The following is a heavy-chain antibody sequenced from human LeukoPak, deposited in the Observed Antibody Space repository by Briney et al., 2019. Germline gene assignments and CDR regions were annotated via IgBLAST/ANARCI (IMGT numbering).Heavy chain of an antibody. CDR2: IYYSGST. J-gene: IGHJ4*02. CDR3: ARGLTVYYFEY. CDR1: GGSISSYY. D-gene: IGHD4-17*01. Sequence: PSETLSLTCTVSGGSISSYYWSWIRQPPGKGLEWIGYIYYSGSTNYNPSLKSRVTISVDTSKNQFSLKLSSVTAADTAVYYCARGLTVYYFEYWGEGTLVTVSS. V-gene: IGHV4-59*01.